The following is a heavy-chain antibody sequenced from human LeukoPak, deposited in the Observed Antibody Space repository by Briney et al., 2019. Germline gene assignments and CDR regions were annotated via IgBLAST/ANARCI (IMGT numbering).Heavy chain of an antibody. Sequence: SETLSLTCTVSGDSISGYYWTWMRQPPGKGLEWIGYIYSSGGTKYNPSLESRLSISIDTSKNQFSLKLSSVTAADTAVYFCARLRNYCDYWGQGTLVTVSS. J-gene: IGHJ4*02. CDR3: ARLRNYCDY. CDR2: IYSSGGT. D-gene: IGHD4-17*01. V-gene: IGHV4-59*01. CDR1: GDSISGYY.